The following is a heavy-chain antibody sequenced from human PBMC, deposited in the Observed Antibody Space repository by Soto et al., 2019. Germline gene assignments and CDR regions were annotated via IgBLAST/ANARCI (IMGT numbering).Heavy chain of an antibody. V-gene: IGHV3-23*01. CDR2: ISGSGGST. Sequence: GRPLRLSWRASWCKCIDHGMSRLLQAPGKRLEWVSAISGSGGSTYYADSVKGRFTISRDNSKNTLYLQMNSLRAEDTAVYYCANPPHGRYGFGYWGQGTLVIVTS. D-gene: IGHD1-1*01. CDR3: ANPPHGRYGFGY. CDR1: WCKCIDHG. J-gene: IGHJ4*02.